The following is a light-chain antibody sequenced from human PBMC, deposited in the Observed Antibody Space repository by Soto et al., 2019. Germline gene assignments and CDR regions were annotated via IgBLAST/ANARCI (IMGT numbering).Light chain of an antibody. CDR3: QQSYSTTWT. J-gene: IGKJ1*01. Sequence: DIQITQSPSSLSASVGYRVTMSCRASQGISTYLNWYQQKPGKAPKLLIYAASSLQSGVPSRFSGSGSETDFTLTISSLQPEDFATYSCQQSYSTTWTFGQGTKVDIK. CDR2: AAS. V-gene: IGKV1-39*01. CDR1: QGISTY.